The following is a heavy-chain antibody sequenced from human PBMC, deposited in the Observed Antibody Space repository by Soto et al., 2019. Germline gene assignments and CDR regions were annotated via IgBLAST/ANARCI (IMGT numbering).Heavy chain of an antibody. Sequence: ITLKESGPPLVRPAQTLTLTCAFSGFSLTTTSMGVAWIRQPPGKALEWLALIYWDDDQRYSPSLKDRLTISKDSSRSRVVLTISNMNPEDTGTYFCAHASDYDLLSFDHWGPGTLVTVSS. CDR2: IYWDDDQ. CDR1: GFSLTTTSMG. V-gene: IGHV2-5*02. J-gene: IGHJ4*02. CDR3: AHASDYDLLSFDH. D-gene: IGHD6-25*01.